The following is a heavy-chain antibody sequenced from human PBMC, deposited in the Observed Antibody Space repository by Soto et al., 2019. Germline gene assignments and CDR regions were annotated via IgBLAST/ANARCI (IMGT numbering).Heavy chain of an antibody. CDR3: ARDWGPYWFDP. J-gene: IGHJ5*02. D-gene: IGHD3-16*01. V-gene: IGHV4-61*01. Sequence: PSETLSIPCTVSGGSLSGGSYYWNWIRQPPGKQMEWIGYIYDSGATKYNPSLKSRVTISQDTSKNQFSLKMNSVTPSDTAVYYCARDWGPYWFDPWGQG. CDR1: GGSLSGGSYY. CDR2: IYDSGAT.